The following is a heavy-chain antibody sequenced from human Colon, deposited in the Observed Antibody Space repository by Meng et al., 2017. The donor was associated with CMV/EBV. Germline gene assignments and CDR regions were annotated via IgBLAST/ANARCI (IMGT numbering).Heavy chain of an antibody. Sequence: QTPSLTCAISGDSVTRNRAAWNWIRQTPSRGLEWLGRTYYRSKWYNEYAVSVESRATINPDTSKNQFSLQLNSVTPDDTAVYYCVRDRGTYYSLDYWAQGTLVTVSS. J-gene: IGHJ4*02. CDR1: GDSVTRNRAA. CDR3: VRDRGTYYSLDY. CDR2: TYYRSKWYN. D-gene: IGHD2-21*01. V-gene: IGHV6-1*01.